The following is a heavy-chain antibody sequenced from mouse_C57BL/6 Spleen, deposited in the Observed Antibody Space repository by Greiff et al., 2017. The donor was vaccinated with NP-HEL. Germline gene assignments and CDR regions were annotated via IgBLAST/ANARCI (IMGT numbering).Heavy chain of an antibody. CDR1: GFTFSSYG. V-gene: IGHV5-6*02. CDR2: ISSGGSYT. J-gene: IGHJ4*01. D-gene: IGHD1-1*01. Sequence: EVMLVESGGDLVKPGGSLKLSCAASGFTFSSYGMSWVRQTPDKRLEWVATISSGGSYTYYPDSVKGRFTISRDNAKNTLYLQMSSLKSEDTAMYYCARDTTVVAPYALDYWGQGTSVTVSS. CDR3: ARDTTVVAPYALDY.